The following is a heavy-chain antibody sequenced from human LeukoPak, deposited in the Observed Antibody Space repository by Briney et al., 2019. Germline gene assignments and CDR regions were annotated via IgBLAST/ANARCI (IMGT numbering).Heavy chain of an antibody. D-gene: IGHD3-10*01. V-gene: IGHV4-39*07. CDR3: ARLWSGERPPDY. J-gene: IGHJ4*02. CDR1: GDSIRSSSYY. Sequence: SETLSLTCTVSGDSIRSSSYYWGWIRQPPGMGLEWIGSIFYSGSTYYNPSLKSRVTISVDTSKKQFSLRLSSVTAADTAVYYCARLWSGERPPDYWGQGTLVTVSS. CDR2: IFYSGST.